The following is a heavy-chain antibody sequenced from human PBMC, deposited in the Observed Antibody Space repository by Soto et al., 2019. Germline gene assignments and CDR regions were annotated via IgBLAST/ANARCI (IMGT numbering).Heavy chain of an antibody. D-gene: IGHD6-25*01. J-gene: IGHJ4*02. CDR2: IYGDDDK. Sequence: QITLKESGPTLVKPTQTLTLTCTFSGFSLSTTGVGVAWIRQPPGKALEWLALIYGDDDKRYSPSLKSRLTTPKNTPKTQVVLTLPNMALVTTAPYFCAHRVARGYAFASWGQGTLLTFSS. CDR3: AHRVARGYAFAS. CDR1: GFSLSTTGVG. V-gene: IGHV2-5*02.